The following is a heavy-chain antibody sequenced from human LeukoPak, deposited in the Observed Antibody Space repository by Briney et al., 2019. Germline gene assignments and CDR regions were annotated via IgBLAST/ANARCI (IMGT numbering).Heavy chain of an antibody. Sequence: GASVKVSCKASGYTFTGYYIHWVRQAPGQGLEWMGWTNPNSGGTNYAQKFQGRVTMTTDTSISTAFMELSSLRSDDTAVYYCARGFSYFDYWGQGTLVTVSS. J-gene: IGHJ4*02. CDR2: TNPNSGGT. V-gene: IGHV1-2*02. CDR1: GYTFTGYY. CDR3: ARGFSYFDY.